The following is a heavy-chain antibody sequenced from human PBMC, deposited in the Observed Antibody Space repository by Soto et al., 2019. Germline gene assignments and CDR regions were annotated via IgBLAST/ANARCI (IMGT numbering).Heavy chain of an antibody. Sequence: EVQLVESGGGLVQPGGSLRLSCAASGFTFSDHYMDWVRQAPGKGLEWVGRTRNKANSYTTEYAASVKGRFTISRDDSKNSLYLQMNSLKTEDTAVYYCRSVVPSLNYYYYYMDVWGKGTTVTVSS. D-gene: IGHD2-15*01. CDR3: RSVVPSLNYYYYYMDV. J-gene: IGHJ6*03. CDR1: GFTFSDHY. V-gene: IGHV3-72*01. CDR2: TRNKANSYTT.